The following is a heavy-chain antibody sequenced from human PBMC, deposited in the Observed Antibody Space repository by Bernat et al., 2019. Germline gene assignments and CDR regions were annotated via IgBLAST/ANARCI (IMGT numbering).Heavy chain of an antibody. CDR1: GYTFTSYY. J-gene: IGHJ3*02. CDR2: INPSGGST. CDR3: ARGCGEGSGCGLAFDI. D-gene: IGHD6-19*01. V-gene: IGHV1-46*03. Sequence: QVQLVQSGAEVKKPGASVKVSCKASGYTFTSYYMHWVRQAPGQGLEWMGIINPSGGSTSYAQKYQCRVTMTRDTSTSTVYMELSSLRSEDTAVYYCARGCGEGSGCGLAFDIWGQGTMVTVSS.